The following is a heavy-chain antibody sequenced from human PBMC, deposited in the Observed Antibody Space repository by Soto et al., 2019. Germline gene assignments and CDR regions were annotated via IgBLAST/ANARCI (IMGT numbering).Heavy chain of an antibody. CDR1: GGSFSGYY. V-gene: IGHV4-34*01. CDR2: INHSGST. D-gene: IGHD5-18*01. Sequence: PSETLSLTCAVYGGSFSGYYWSWIRQPPGKGLEWIGEINHSGSTNYNPSLKSRVTISVDTSKNRFSLKLSSVTAADTAVYYCAGVAAFRDTAMVTPGNYYYYYGMDVWGQGTTVTVSS. CDR3: AGVAAFRDTAMVTPGNYYYYYGMDV. J-gene: IGHJ6*02.